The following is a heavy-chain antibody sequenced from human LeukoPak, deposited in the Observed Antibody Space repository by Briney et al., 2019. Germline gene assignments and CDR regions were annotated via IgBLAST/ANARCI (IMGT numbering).Heavy chain of an antibody. V-gene: IGHV3-30*02. D-gene: IGHD3-22*01. Sequence: PGGSLRLSCAASGFTFSNHAMNWVRQAPGKGLEWVAFIRYDGSNKYYADSVKGRFTISRDNSKNTLYLQMNSLRAEDTAVYYCAKDTGYYDSSGYPLDYWGQGTLVTVSS. J-gene: IGHJ4*02. CDR3: AKDTGYYDSSGYPLDY. CDR2: IRYDGSNK. CDR1: GFTFSNHA.